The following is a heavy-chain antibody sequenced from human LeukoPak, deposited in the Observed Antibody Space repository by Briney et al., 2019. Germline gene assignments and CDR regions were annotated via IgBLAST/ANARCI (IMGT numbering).Heavy chain of an antibody. J-gene: IGHJ4*02. CDR2: ISSSGSTI. V-gene: IGHV3-11*04. CDR1: GFTFSDYY. D-gene: IGHD6-13*01. Sequence: GGSLRLSCAASGFTFSDYYMSWIRQAPGKGLEWVSYISSSGSTIYYADSVKGRFTISRDNAKNSLYLQMSSLRAEDTAVYYCAKGYSSSWQGRWVEDYWGQGTLVTVSS. CDR3: AKGYSSSWQGRWVEDY.